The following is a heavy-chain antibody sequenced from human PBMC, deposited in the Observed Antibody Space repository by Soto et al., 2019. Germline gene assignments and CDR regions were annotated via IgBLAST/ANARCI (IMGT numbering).Heavy chain of an antibody. V-gene: IGHV3-33*01. CDR2: IWYDGSNK. Sequence: QVQRVESGGGVVQPGRSLRLSCAASGFTFSSYGMHWVRQAPGKGLEWVAVIWYDGSNKYYADSVKGRFTISRDNSKNTLYLQMNSLRAEDTAVYYCARERYTWNYGDYFDYWGQGTLVTVSS. CDR1: GFTFSSYG. D-gene: IGHD1-7*01. J-gene: IGHJ4*02. CDR3: ARERYTWNYGDYFDY.